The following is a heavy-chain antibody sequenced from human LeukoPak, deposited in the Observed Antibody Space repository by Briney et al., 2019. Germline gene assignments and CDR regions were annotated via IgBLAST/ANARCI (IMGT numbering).Heavy chain of an antibody. CDR3: TTDSVRLDTAMVPLDY. CDR2: IKSKTDGGTT. CDR1: GFTFSNAW. Sequence: GGSLRLSCAASGFTFSNAWMSWVRQAPGKGLEWVGRIKSKTDGGTTDYAAPVKGRFTISRDDSKNTLYLQMNSLKTEDTAVYYCTTDSVRLDTAMVPLDYWGQGTLVTVSS. J-gene: IGHJ4*02. D-gene: IGHD5-18*01. V-gene: IGHV3-15*01.